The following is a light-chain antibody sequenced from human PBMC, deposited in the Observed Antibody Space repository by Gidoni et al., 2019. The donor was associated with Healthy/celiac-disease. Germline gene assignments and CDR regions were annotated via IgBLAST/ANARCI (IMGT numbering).Light chain of an antibody. CDR3: QQYNSYSRT. J-gene: IGKJ1*01. Sequence: DIQMTQSPSTLSASVGDRVTITCRASQSISSWLAWYQQKPGKAPKLLIYKASSLESGVPSRFSGSGSGTEFARTISSLQHDDFATYYCQQYNSYSRTFGQGTKVEIK. CDR1: QSISSW. V-gene: IGKV1-5*03. CDR2: KAS.